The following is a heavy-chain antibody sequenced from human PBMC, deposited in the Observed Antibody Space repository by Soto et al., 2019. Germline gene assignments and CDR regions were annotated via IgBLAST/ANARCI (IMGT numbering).Heavy chain of an antibody. CDR3: ARSRDGYSFYFYYGMDG. D-gene: IGHD4-4*01. CDR1: GFTFTNYD. CDR2: ILHDGSAE. J-gene: IGHJ6*02. Sequence: GGSLRLSCAASGFTFTNYDMHWVRQAPGKGLEWMALILHDGSAEYYADSVKGRFTISRDNSKYTLYLQMNSLRAEDTAVYYCARSRDGYSFYFYYGMDGWGQGTTVTVSS. V-gene: IGHV3-30*03.